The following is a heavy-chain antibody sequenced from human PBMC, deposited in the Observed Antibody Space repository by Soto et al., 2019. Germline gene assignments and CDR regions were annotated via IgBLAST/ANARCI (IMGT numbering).Heavy chain of an antibody. D-gene: IGHD3-22*01. CDR2: IRSKAYGGTT. V-gene: IGHV3-49*04. J-gene: IGHJ4*02. Sequence: GGSLRLSCTASGFTFGDYAMSWVRQAPGKGLEWVGFIRSKAYGGTTEYAASVKGRFTISRDDSKSIAYLQMNSLKTEDTAVYYCTRVRRDFYYDSSGPYYFDYWGQGTLVTVSS. CDR1: GFTFGDYA. CDR3: TRVRRDFYYDSSGPYYFDY.